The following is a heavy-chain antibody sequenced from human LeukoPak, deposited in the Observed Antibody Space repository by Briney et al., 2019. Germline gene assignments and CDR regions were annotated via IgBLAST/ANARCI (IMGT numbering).Heavy chain of an antibody. CDR1: GGSISSYY. D-gene: IGHD3-22*01. CDR3: AALYTYYYDSSGYYNDFDY. Sequence: PSETLSLTCTDSGGSISSYYWSWVRPTPGKGLEWIGYIYSSGSTNYNPSLKSRVPISVDTSKNQFSLKLSSVTAADTAVYYCAALYTYYYDSSGYYNDFDYWGQGTLVTVSS. J-gene: IGHJ4*02. V-gene: IGHV4-59*01. CDR2: IYSSGST.